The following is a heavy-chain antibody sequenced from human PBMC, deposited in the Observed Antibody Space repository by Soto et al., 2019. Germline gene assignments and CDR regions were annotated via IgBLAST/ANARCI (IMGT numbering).Heavy chain of an antibody. D-gene: IGHD3-10*02. CDR1: GFSLSNSGMC. CDR2: IDWDDDK. J-gene: IGHJ3*02. Sequence: SGPTLGNPTQSLTLTCTFSGFSLSNSGMCVSWIRQPPGKALEWLARIDWDDDKYYSTSLKTRLTISKDTSKNQVVLTMTNMDPVDTATYYCARDSLPYVAFDIWGQGTMVTVSS. CDR3: ARDSLPYVAFDI. V-gene: IGHV2-70*11.